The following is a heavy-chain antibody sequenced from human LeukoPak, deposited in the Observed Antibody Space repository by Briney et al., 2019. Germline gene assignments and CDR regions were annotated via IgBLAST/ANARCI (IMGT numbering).Heavy chain of an antibody. J-gene: IGHJ6*04. CDR2: ISSGSSYI. Sequence: GGSLRLSCAASGFTFSSYSMNWVRQAPGKGLEWVSSISSGSSYIYYADSVKGRFTISRDNAKNSLYLQMNSLRAEDTAVYYCAELGITMIGGVWGKGTTVTISS. V-gene: IGHV3-21*01. CDR3: AELGITMIGGV. D-gene: IGHD3-10*02. CDR1: GFTFSSYS.